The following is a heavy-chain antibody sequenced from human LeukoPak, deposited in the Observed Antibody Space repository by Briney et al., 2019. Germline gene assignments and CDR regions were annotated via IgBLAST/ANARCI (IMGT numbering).Heavy chain of an antibody. CDR1: GYTFTSYG. Sequence: ASVKVSCKASGYTFTSYGISWVRQAPGQGLEWMGWISPNSGGTNYAQKFQGRVTMTRDTSISTAYMELSRLRSDDTAVYYCARVWFGELLPFDPWGQGTLVTVSS. D-gene: IGHD3-10*01. J-gene: IGHJ5*02. CDR3: ARVWFGELLPFDP. V-gene: IGHV1-2*02. CDR2: ISPNSGGT.